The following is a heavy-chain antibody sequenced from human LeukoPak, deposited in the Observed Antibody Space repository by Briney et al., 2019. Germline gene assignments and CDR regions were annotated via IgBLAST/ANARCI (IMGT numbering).Heavy chain of an antibody. CDR1: GFTFTSAW. V-gene: IGHV3-15*01. Sequence: GGSLRLSCVVSGFTFTSAWMNWVRQTPGKGLEWVGLIKARTDTGATDYAAPVKGRFIISRDGSKNTVYLQMNSLMSEDTAVYFCATGIMGSLGYWGQGTLVTVSS. CDR2: IKARTDTGAT. J-gene: IGHJ4*02. D-gene: IGHD6-13*01. CDR3: ATGIMGSLGY.